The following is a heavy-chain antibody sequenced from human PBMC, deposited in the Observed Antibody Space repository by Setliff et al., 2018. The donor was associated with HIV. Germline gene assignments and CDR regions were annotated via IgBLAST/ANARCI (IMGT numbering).Heavy chain of an antibody. J-gene: IGHJ3*02. CDR3: ARHYPRSDDAFDI. CDR1: AGSISSTYY. CDR2: IYYSGST. V-gene: IGHV4-39*01. Sequence: SETLSLTCAVSAGSISSTYYWAWIRQAPGKGLEWIGSIYYSGSTYYNPSLKSRVTISVDTSKDQFYLRLTSVTAADTAVYYCARHYPRSDDAFDIWGQRTMVTVSS. D-gene: IGHD6-19*01.